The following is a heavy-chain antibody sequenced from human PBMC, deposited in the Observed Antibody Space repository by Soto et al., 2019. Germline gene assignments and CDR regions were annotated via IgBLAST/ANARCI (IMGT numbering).Heavy chain of an antibody. CDR2: ISSSSSYT. Sequence: GGSLRLSCAASGFTFSDYYMSWIRQAPGKGLEWVSYISSSSSYTNYADSVKGRFTISRDNAKNSLYLQMNSLRAEDTAVYYCARVSADSIIYYYYGMDVWGQGTTVTVSS. CDR3: ARVSADSIIYYYYGMDV. V-gene: IGHV3-11*06. D-gene: IGHD2-15*01. J-gene: IGHJ6*02. CDR1: GFTFSDYY.